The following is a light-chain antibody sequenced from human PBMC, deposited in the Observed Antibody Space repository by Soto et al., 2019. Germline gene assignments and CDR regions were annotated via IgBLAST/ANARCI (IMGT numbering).Light chain of an antibody. CDR1: QSVSSN. J-gene: IGKJ2*01. Sequence: EIVMTQSPATLSVSPGERATLSCRASQSVSSNLAWYQQKPGQAPRLLIYGASTRATGIPARFSGSGSGTEFTLTISRLQSEDCAVYYCEQYNNWPPMYTCGQGTKLEIK. CDR3: EQYNNWPPMYT. CDR2: GAS. V-gene: IGKV3-15*01.